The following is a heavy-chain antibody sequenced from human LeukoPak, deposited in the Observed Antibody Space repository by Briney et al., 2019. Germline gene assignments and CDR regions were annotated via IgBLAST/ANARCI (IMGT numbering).Heavy chain of an antibody. Sequence: PSETLSLTCTVSGGSINSDGFYWGWIRQPPGKGLEWIANVYYTGSTYYNPSLKSRVTISVDTSKNQFSLKLRSVTAADTAVYYCARGWSGYYLLTYFDLWGRGTLVTVSS. CDR1: GGSINSDGFY. J-gene: IGHJ2*01. V-gene: IGHV4-39*01. CDR3: ARGWSGYYLLTYFDL. CDR2: VYYTGST. D-gene: IGHD3-3*01.